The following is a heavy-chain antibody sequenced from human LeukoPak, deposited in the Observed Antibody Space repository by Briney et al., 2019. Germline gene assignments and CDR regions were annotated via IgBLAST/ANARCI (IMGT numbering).Heavy chain of an antibody. V-gene: IGHV4-59*01. CDR2: IYYRGST. CDR3: ARTTTVRGTYYMDV. J-gene: IGHJ6*03. CDR1: GGSISSYY. D-gene: IGHD3-10*01. Sequence: SETLSLTCTVSGGSISSYYWSWIRQPPGQGLEWIGYIYYRGSTNYNPSLKSRVTISVDTSKNQFSLKLSSVTAADTAVYYCARTTTVRGTYYMDVWGKGTTVTISS.